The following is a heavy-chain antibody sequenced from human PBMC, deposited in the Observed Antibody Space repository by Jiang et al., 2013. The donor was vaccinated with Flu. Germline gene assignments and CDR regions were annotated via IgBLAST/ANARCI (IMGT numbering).Heavy chain of an antibody. CDR2: INTNTGNP. Sequence: QSGSELKKPGASVKVSCKASGYTFTSYAMNWVRQAPGQGLEWMGWINTNTGNPTYAQGFTGRFVFSLDTSVSTAYLQISSLKAEDTAVYYCAREWREYYDSSGYSPYFDYWGQGTLVTVSS. D-gene: IGHD3-22*01. CDR1: GYTFTSYA. CDR3: AREWREYYDSSGYSPYFDY. V-gene: IGHV7-4-1*02. J-gene: IGHJ4*02.